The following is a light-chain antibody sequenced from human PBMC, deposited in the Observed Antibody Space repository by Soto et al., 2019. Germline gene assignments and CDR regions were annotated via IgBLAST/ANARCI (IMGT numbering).Light chain of an antibody. J-gene: IGKJ5*01. CDR3: QQRKSYPIT. Sequence: DIQLTQSPSFLSASVGDRVTITCRASQDINTYLAWYQQKPGKAPKLLIFAASTLQNGVPSRFSGTGSGTEFTVTITSLQPEDFATYYCQQRKSYPITFGQGTRLEIK. V-gene: IGKV1-9*01. CDR1: QDINTY. CDR2: AAS.